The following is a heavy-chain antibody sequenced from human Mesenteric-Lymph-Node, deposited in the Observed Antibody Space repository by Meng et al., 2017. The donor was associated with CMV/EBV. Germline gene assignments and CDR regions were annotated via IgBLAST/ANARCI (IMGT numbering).Heavy chain of an antibody. Sequence: SETLSLTCAISGDSVSSNSAAWNWIRQSPSRGLEWLGRTYYRSKWYNDYAVSVKSRITINPDTSKNQFSLQLNSVTPEDTAVYYCAREHDYVWGRRGYFDYWGQGTLVTVSS. CDR3: AREHDYVWGRRGYFDY. J-gene: IGHJ4*02. CDR2: TYYRSKWYN. D-gene: IGHD3-16*01. V-gene: IGHV6-1*01. CDR1: GDSVSSNSAA.